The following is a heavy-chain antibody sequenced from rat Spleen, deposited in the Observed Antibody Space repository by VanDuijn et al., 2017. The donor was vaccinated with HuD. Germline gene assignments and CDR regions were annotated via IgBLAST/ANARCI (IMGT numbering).Heavy chain of an antibody. CDR2: ISDDGSGT. CDR1: GFTFSDYY. Sequence: EVQLVESDGGLVQPGRSLKLSCAASGFTFSDYYMAWVRQAPTKGLEWVATISDDGSGTYYRDSVKGRFTISRDNAKSTLYLQMNSLRSEDTATYYCTRDEAEGIDYWGQGVMVTVSS. D-gene: IGHD1-11*01. J-gene: IGHJ2*01. CDR3: TRDEAEGIDY. V-gene: IGHV5-29*01.